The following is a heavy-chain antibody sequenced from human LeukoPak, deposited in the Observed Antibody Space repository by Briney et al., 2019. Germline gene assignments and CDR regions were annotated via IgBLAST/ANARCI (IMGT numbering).Heavy chain of an antibody. D-gene: IGHD3-22*01. J-gene: IGHJ4*02. CDR3: ARDRGYYYDSSGRSVGY. Sequence: SETLSLTCTVSGGSISSGGYYWSWIRQHPGKDLEWIGYIYYSGSTYYNPSLKSRVTISVDTSKNQFSLKLSSVTAADTAVYYCARDRGYYYDSSGRSVGYWGQGTLVTVSS. V-gene: IGHV4-31*03. CDR1: GGSISSGGYY. CDR2: IYYSGST.